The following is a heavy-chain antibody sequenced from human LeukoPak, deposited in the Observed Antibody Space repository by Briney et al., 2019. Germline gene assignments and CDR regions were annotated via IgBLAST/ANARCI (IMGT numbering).Heavy chain of an antibody. CDR3: AREDSGDYGFDS. V-gene: IGHV4-34*01. J-gene: IGHJ4*02. CDR2: INHSGST. Sequence: SETLSLVCAVYGGSLGRSYGIWLRQPPGKGLEWIGEINHSGSTNYNPSLKSRVTISVDTSKNQFSLKLSSVTAADTALYYCAREDSGDYGFDSRGQRSLVTVSS. D-gene: IGHD4-17*01. CDR1: GGSLGRSY.